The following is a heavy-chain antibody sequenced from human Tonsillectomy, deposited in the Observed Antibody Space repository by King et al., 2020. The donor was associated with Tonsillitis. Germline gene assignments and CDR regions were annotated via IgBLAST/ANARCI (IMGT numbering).Heavy chain of an antibody. D-gene: IGHD2-8*01. Sequence: VQLVESGGGLVQPGGSLRLSCAASGFTFSDYSLNWVRQAPGKGLEWLSYLRESTTVEYADSVKGRFTISRDSATNSLYLHMSSLRAEDTAVYYCARDTEWAFDYWGQGTLVTVSS. CDR2: LRESTTV. CDR1: GFTFSDYS. J-gene: IGHJ4*02. V-gene: IGHV3-48*01. CDR3: ARDTEWAFDY.